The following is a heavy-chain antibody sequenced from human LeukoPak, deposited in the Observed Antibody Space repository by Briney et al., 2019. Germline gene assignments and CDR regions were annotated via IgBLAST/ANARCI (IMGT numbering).Heavy chain of an antibody. CDR1: GLTFSSYA. J-gene: IGHJ4*02. CDR3: AKIPITMIVVVRGYFDY. V-gene: IGHV3-23*01. CDR2: ISGSGGST. D-gene: IGHD3-22*01. Sequence: GGSLRLSCAASGLTFSSYAMSWVRQAPGKGLEWVSAISGSGGSTYYADSVKGRFTISRDNSKNTLYLQMNSLRAEDTAVYYCAKIPITMIVVVRGYFDYWGQGTLVTVSS.